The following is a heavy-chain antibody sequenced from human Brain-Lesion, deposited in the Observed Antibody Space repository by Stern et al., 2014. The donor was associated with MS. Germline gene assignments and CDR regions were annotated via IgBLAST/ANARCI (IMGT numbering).Heavy chain of an antibody. J-gene: IGHJ4*02. CDR1: GFNFSSYW. Sequence: EMQLVESGGGLVQPGGSLRLSCAASGFNFSSYWMTWVRQFPEKGLFWVSQINRDGSDTSYADSVKVRFSISRDNIRNMLYLRMTSLRAEDTAVYYCARGVGDYWGQGARVTVSS. D-gene: IGHD3-16*01. CDR3: ARGVGDY. CDR2: INRDGSDT. V-gene: IGHV3-74*02.